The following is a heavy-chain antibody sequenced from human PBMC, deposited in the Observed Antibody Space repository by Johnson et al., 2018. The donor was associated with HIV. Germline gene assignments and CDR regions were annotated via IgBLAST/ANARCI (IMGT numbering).Heavy chain of an antibody. D-gene: IGHD2-15*01. J-gene: IGHJ3*02. CDR1: GFTFSSYG. Sequence: QVQLVESGGGVVQPGRSLRLSCAASGFTFSSYGMHWVRQAPGKGLEWVAVISYDGSNKYYADSVKGRFTISRDNAKNSLYLQMNSLRAEATAVYYCARDPDVTPGAFDIWGQGTMVTVSS. CDR2: ISYDGSNK. V-gene: IGHV3-30*03. CDR3: ARDPDVTPGAFDI.